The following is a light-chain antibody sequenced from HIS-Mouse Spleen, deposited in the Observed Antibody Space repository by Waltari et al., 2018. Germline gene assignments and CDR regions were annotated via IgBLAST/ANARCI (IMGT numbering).Light chain of an antibody. CDR1: ALPKQY. CDR3: QSADSSGTSRV. V-gene: IGLV3-25*03. Sequence: SYELTQPPSVSVSPGQTARITCPGDALPKQYAYWYQRKPGQAPVLVIYKDSERPSGIPERFSGSSSGTTVTLTISGVQAEDEADYYCQSADSSGTSRVFGGGTKLTVL. J-gene: IGLJ3*02. CDR2: KDS.